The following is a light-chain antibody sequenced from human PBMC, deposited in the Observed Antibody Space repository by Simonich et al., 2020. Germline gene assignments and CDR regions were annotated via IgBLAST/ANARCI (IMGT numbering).Light chain of an antibody. CDR3: SSYTSSSTWV. CDR1: SSDVGGYNY. J-gene: IGLJ3*02. CDR2: DVS. V-gene: IGLV2-14*01. Sequence: QSALTQPASVSGSPGQSITISCTGTSSDVGGYNYVSWYQKHPGKAPKIMIYDVSKRPAGVSNRFSGSKSGNTASLTISGHQSEDEADYYCSSYTSSSTWVFGGGTKLTVL.